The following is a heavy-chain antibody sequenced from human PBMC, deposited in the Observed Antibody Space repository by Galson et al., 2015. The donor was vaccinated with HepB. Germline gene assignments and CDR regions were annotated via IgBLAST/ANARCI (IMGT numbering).Heavy chain of an antibody. CDR3: ARDLGRITMVRGVPLMDV. J-gene: IGHJ6*02. D-gene: IGHD3-10*01. CDR2: ISAYNGNT. Sequence: SVKVSCKASGYTFTSYGISWVRQAPGQGLEWMGWISAYNGNTNYAQKLQGRVTMTTDTSTSTAYMELRSLRSDDTAVYYCARDLGRITMVRGVPLMDVWGQGTTVTVSS. V-gene: IGHV1-18*04. CDR1: GYTFTSYG.